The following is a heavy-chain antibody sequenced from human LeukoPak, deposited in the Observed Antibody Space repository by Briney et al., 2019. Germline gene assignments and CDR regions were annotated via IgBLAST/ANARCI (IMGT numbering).Heavy chain of an antibody. V-gene: IGHV3-20*04. D-gene: IGHD3-22*01. J-gene: IGHJ4*02. CDR2: INWNGGST. CDR1: GFTFDDYG. CDR3: AKDGYSSGYYYFDY. Sequence: PGGSLRLSCAASGFTFDDYGMSWVRQAPGKGLEWVSGINWNGGSTGYADSVKGRFTISRDNSKNTLYLQMNSLRAEDTAVYYCAKDGYSSGYYYFDYWGQGTLVTVSS.